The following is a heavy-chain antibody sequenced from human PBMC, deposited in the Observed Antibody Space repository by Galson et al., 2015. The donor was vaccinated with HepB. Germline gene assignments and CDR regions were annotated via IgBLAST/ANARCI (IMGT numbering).Heavy chain of an antibody. CDR1: GFSLTTFGMS. CDR3: ARSSGWDLDY. CDR2: IDWDDDT. Sequence: ALVKPTQTLTLTCGFSGFSLTTFGMSVSWVRQPPGKALEWLARIDWDDDTFYNSSLKTRLSIAKDTSKNQVVLTLTNLDPVDTATYYCARSSGWDLDYWGQGTLVTVSS. J-gene: IGHJ4*02. D-gene: IGHD6-19*01. V-gene: IGHV2-70*17.